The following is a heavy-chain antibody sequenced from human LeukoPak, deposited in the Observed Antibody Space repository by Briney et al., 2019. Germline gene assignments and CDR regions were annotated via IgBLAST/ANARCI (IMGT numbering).Heavy chain of an antibody. CDR3: VRDWYYAPDY. Sequence: GGSLRLSCAASGFTFSNYIMNWVRQAPGKGLEWVSSISSSSSYIYYADSVKGRFTISRDNAKNTVYLQMNSLRVEDTAVYYCVRDWYYAPDYWGQGTLVTVSS. D-gene: IGHD2-2*01. J-gene: IGHJ4*02. V-gene: IGHV3-21*01. CDR2: ISSSSSYI. CDR1: GFTFSNYI.